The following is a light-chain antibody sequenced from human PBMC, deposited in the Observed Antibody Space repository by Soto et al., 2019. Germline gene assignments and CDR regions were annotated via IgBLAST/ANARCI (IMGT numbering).Light chain of an antibody. V-gene: IGKV3-20*01. CDR1: QIFSSSY. CDR3: HHYGGSPPHT. J-gene: IGKJ2*01. CDR2: GAS. Sequence: EIVLTQSPGTLSLSPGERATLSCRASQIFSSSYLACYQQKPGQPPRPLISGASRRATGIPDRFSGSGSGPAFSLTISRLEHEDFAIYYCHHYGGSPPHTFGQGTKLEIK.